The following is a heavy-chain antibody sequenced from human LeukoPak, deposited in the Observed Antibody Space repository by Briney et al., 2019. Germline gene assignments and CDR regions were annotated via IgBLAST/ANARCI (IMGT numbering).Heavy chain of an antibody. J-gene: IGHJ5*01. CDR3: ARGCSSSWYFTVWFVS. D-gene: IGHD6-13*01. CDR2: INPNRGGT. CDR1: GYTFTGYY. Sequence: ASVKVSCKASGYTFTGYYMHWVRQAPGQGLEWMGWINPNRGGTNYAQKFQGRVTMTRDTSISTAYMELSRLRSDDTAVYYCARGCSSSWYFTVWFVSWGQGALATVSS. V-gene: IGHV1-2*02.